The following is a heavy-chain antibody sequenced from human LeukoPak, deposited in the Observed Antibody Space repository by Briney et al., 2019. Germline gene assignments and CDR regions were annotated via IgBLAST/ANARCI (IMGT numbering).Heavy chain of an antibody. J-gene: IGHJ3*02. CDR3: AKDTRSLPQDAFDI. V-gene: IGHV3-9*03. CDR2: ISWNSGSI. Sequence: PGGSLRLSCAASGFTFDDYAMHWVRQAPGKGLEWVSGISWNSGSIGYADSVKGRFTISRDNAKNSLYLQMNSLRAEDMALYYCAKDTRSLPQDAFDIWGQGTMVTVSS. CDR1: GFTFDDYA.